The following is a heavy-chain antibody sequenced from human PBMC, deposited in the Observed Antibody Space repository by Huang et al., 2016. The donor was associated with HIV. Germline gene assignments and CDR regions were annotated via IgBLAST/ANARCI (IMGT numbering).Heavy chain of an antibody. CDR3: ARGQLGSYGDYDVLY. J-gene: IGHJ4*02. CDR2: IIPMFGTP. D-gene: IGHD4-17*01. CDR1: VVPLRKYG. Sequence: ACVVPLRKYGSSWVRQAPGQGLEWMGGIIPMFGTPNYARKFQGRVMITADDSTSTTYVEVSSLRSEDTALYYCARGQLGSYGDYDVLYWGQGTLVTVSS. V-gene: IGHV1-69*01.